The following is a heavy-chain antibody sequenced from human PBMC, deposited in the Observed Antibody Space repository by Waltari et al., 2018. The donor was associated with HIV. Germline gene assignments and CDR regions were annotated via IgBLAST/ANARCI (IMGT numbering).Heavy chain of an antibody. V-gene: IGHV4-39*01. CDR3: ARQVGGNTAMAYYYYYGMDV. Sequence: QLQLQESGPGLVKPSETLSLTCTVSGGSISSSSYYWGWLRQPPGKGREWIGSIYYSGSTYYNPSLKSRVTISVDTSKNQFSLKLSSVTAADTAVYYCARQVGGNTAMAYYYYYGMDVWGQGTTVTVSS. CDR1: GGSISSSSYY. CDR2: IYYSGST. D-gene: IGHD5-18*01. J-gene: IGHJ6*02.